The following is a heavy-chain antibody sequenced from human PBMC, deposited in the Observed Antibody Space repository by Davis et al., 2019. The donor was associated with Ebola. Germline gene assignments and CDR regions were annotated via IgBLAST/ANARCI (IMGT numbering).Heavy chain of an antibody. CDR2: ISSSSSTI. CDR1: GFTFSSYS. V-gene: IGHV3-48*02. Sequence: GESLKISCAASGFTFSSYSMNWVRQAPGKGLEWVSYISSSSSTIYYADSVKGRFTISRDNAKNSLYLHMNSLRDEDTAVYYCARDDGGYDSRGYYYYGMDVWGQGTTVTVSS. D-gene: IGHD5-12*01. J-gene: IGHJ6*02. CDR3: ARDDGGYDSRGYYYYGMDV.